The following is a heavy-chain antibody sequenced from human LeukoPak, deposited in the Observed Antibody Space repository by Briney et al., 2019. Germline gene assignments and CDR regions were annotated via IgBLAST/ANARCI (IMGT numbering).Heavy chain of an antibody. D-gene: IGHD6-19*01. CDR3: TRHGRKSVAGTYYYYYMYV. V-gene: IGHV3-73*01. J-gene: IGHJ6*03. CDR1: GFTFSGSA. CDR2: IRSKANSYAT. Sequence: GGSLRLSCAASGFTFSGSAMHWVRQASGKGLEWVGRIRSKANSYATAYAASVKGRFTISRDDSKNTAYLQMNSLKTEDTAVYYCTRHGRKSVAGTYYYYYMYVWGKGTTVTVSS.